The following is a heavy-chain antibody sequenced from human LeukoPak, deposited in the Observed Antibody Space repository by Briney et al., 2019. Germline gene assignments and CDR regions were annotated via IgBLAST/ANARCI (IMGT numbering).Heavy chain of an antibody. CDR2: IYSGGST. Sequence: GGSLRLSCAASGFTFSSYAMSWVRQAPGKGLEWVSVIYSGGSTYYADSVKGRFTISRDNSKNTLYLQMNSLRAEDTAVYYCSRWYGFDYYFDYWGQGTLVTVSS. CDR3: SRWYGFDYYFDY. CDR1: GFTFSSYA. D-gene: IGHD6-13*01. V-gene: IGHV3-66*01. J-gene: IGHJ4*02.